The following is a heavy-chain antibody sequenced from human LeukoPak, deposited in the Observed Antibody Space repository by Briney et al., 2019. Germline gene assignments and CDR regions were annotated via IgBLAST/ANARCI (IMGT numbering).Heavy chain of an antibody. CDR2: IYHSGST. D-gene: IGHD3-10*01. V-gene: IGHV4-38-2*02. CDR3: AKYGSGTYPRFDY. Sequence: PSETLSLTCTVSGYSISSGYYWGWIRQPPGKGLEWIGSIYHSGSTYYNPSLKSRVTISVDTSKNQFSLNLSSVTAADTAVYYCAKYGSGTYPRFDYWGQGTLVTVSS. CDR1: GYSISSGYY. J-gene: IGHJ4*02.